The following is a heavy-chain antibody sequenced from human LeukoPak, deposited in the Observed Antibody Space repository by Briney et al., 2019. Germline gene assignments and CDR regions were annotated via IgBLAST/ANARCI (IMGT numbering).Heavy chain of an antibody. J-gene: IGHJ4*02. Sequence: ASVKVSCKASGYTFTGYYMHWVRQAPGQGLEWMGWINPNSGGTNYAQKFQGRVTMTRDTSISTAYMELSRLRSDDTAVYYCAKDHGSAPHRAYYFDYWGQGTLVTVSS. D-gene: IGHD2-15*01. CDR1: GYTFTGYY. CDR3: AKDHGSAPHRAYYFDY. V-gene: IGHV1-2*02. CDR2: INPNSGGT.